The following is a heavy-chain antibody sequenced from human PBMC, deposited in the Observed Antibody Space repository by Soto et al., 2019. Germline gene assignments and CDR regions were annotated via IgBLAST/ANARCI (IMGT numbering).Heavy chain of an antibody. CDR2: IYWNDEK. CDR1: VFSLTTTDMG. V-gene: IGHV2-5*01. J-gene: IGHJ4*02. D-gene: IGHD6-13*01. Sequence: QITLKESGPTLVKPTQTLTLTCTFSVFSLTTTDMGVGWILQHPGKALEWLALIYWNDEKRYSPSLKSRRTITKDTSKNQVVLTMTNMDPVDTAPYSCALSRGAGKSTTLDYCGQGILVPVSS. CDR3: ALSRGAGKSTTLDY.